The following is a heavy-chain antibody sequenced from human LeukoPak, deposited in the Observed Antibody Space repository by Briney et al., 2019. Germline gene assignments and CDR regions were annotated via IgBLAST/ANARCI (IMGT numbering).Heavy chain of an antibody. Sequence: SETLSLTCGVYVGSFSGYYWSCIRQPPGKGLECIGEINHSGSTNYNPSLKSRVTISVDTSKNQFSLKLSSVTAADTAVYYCARTARDTTVTRRGVLDYWGQGTLVTVSS. CDR1: VGSFSGYY. V-gene: IGHV4-34*01. J-gene: IGHJ4*02. D-gene: IGHD1-1*01. CDR2: INHSGST. CDR3: ARTARDTTVTRRGVLDY.